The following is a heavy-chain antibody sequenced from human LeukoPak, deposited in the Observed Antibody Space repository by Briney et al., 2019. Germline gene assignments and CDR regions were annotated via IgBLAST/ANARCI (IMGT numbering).Heavy chain of an antibody. J-gene: IGHJ6*02. V-gene: IGHV4-34*01. CDR1: GGSFSGYY. CDR2: INHSGST. CDR3: ARGRYGDLYGMDV. Sequence: PSETLSLTCAVYGGSFSGYYWSRIRQPPGKGLEWIGEINHSGSTNYNPSVKSRVTISVDTSKNQFSLKLSSVTAADTAVYYCARGRYGDLYGMDVWGQGTTVTVSS. D-gene: IGHD3-16*01.